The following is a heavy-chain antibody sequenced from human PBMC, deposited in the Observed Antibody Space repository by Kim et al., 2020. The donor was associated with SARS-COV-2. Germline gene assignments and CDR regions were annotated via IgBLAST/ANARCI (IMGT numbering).Heavy chain of an antibody. D-gene: IGHD2-2*01. CDR3: ARDGYCSTTDSCHADY. V-gene: IGHV3-33*01. Sequence: GGSLRLSCSASGFTFSRYGMHWVRQAPGKGLEWVAVIWYDGITTYYADSVKGRFTISRDNSKNTLYLQMNSLRVEDTAVYYCARDGYCSTTDSCHADYWGQGTLVTVSS. CDR2: IWYDGITT. J-gene: IGHJ4*02. CDR1: GFTFSRYG.